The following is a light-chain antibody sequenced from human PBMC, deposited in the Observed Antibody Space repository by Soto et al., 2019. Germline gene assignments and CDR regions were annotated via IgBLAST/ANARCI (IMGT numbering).Light chain of an antibody. J-gene: IGLJ1*01. Sequence: QSVLTQPPSVSGAPGQRVTISCTGSSSNIGAGYDVHWYQHLPGTAPKLLIYTNTNRPSGVPDRFSGSKSGTSASLAITGLQAEDEADYYCQSYDSSLSGYVFGTGTQLTVL. CDR3: QSYDSSLSGYV. V-gene: IGLV1-40*01. CDR2: TNT. CDR1: SSNIGAGYD.